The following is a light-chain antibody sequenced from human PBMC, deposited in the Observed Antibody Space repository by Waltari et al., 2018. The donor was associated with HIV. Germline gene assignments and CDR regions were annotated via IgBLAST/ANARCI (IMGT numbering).Light chain of an antibody. V-gene: IGLV1-44*01. Sequence: QPLLPQPPSAPGHPGPRSFISCSRSSTNIACHAVYSYQHLPGATPTLLIFGNNQRPSGVPDRFSGSNSATSASLAISGLRSVDEADYSCAAWDDSLDGRVFGGGTKLTVL. J-gene: IGLJ3*02. CDR1: STNIACHA. CDR3: AAWDDSLDGRV. CDR2: GNN.